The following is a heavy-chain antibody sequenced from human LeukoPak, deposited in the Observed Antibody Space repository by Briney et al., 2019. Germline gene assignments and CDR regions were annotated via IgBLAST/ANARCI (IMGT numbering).Heavy chain of an antibody. CDR2: IIPIFGTA. CDR1: EGTFSSYA. J-gene: IGHJ4*02. CDR3: ARDSGGGGYYYFDY. Sequence: SVKVSCKASEGTFSSYAISWVRQAPGQGLEWMGGIIPIFGTANYAQKFQGRVTITADKSTSTAYMELSSLRSEDTAVYYCARDSGGGGYYYFDYWGQGTLVTVSS. V-gene: IGHV1-69*06. D-gene: IGHD6-13*01.